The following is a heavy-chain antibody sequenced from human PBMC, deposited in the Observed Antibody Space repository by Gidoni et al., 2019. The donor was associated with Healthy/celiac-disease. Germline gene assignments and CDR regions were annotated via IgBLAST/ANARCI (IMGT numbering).Heavy chain of an antibody. CDR2: ISYDGSNK. J-gene: IGHJ4*02. CDR3: AKDLGDSSVFAKDY. D-gene: IGHD3-10*01. CDR1: GFTFSSYG. V-gene: IGHV3-30*18. Sequence: QVQLVESGGGVVQPGRSLRLSCAASGFTFSSYGMHWVRQAPGKGLEWVAVISYDGSNKYYADSVKGRFTISRDNSKNTLYLQMNSLRAEDTAVYYCAKDLGDSSVFAKDYWGQGTLVTVSS.